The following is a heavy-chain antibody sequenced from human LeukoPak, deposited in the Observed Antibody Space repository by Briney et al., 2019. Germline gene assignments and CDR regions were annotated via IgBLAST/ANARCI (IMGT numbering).Heavy chain of an antibody. CDR3: ARATLGYYDSWSDP. Sequence: PSQTLSLTCTVSGGSISSGSYYWSWIRQPAGKGPEWIGRIYTSGSTNYNPSLKSRVTISVDTSKNQFSLKLSSVTAADTAVYYCARATLGYYDSWSDPWGQGTLVTVSS. CDR2: IYTSGST. CDR1: GGSISSGSYY. V-gene: IGHV4-61*02. D-gene: IGHD3-22*01. J-gene: IGHJ5*02.